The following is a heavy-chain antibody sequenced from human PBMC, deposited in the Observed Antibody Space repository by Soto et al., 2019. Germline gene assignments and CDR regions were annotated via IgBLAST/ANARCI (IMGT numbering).Heavy chain of an antibody. CDR2: INHSGST. Sequence: QVQLQQWGAGLLKPSETLSLTCAVYGGSFSGYYWSWIRQPPGKGLEWIGEINHSGSTNYNPSLKSRVTLSVDTSKNQFSLKLSSVTAADTAVYYCGSILAAAAGTGDAFDIWGQGTMVTVSS. CDR1: GGSFSGYY. D-gene: IGHD6-13*01. CDR3: GSILAAAAGTGDAFDI. J-gene: IGHJ3*02. V-gene: IGHV4-34*01.